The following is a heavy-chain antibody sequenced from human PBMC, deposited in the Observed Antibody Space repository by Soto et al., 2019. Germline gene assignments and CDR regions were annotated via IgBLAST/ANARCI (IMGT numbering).Heavy chain of an antibody. CDR2: LYYSEAT. V-gene: IGHV4-39*01. CDR3: ASGLGWFDP. J-gene: IGHJ5*02. Sequence: SETPSLTRTVSGDSVSSSSYYWGWIRQPPGKGLEWIGSLYYSEATYYNPSHKSRVTISVDTSKNQFSLKLNSVTAADTAVYYCASGLGWFDPWGQGTLVTVSS. CDR1: GDSVSSSSYY.